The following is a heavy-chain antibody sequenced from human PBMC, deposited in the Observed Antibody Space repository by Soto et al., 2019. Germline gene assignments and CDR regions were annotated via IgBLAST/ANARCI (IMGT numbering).Heavy chain of an antibody. Sequence: EVQLLESGGGLVQPGGSLRLSCTASGFTLSTYAMSWVRQAPGKGLEWVLTISDSGSTYYADSVKGRFTISRDNFKNTLYLEMNSLRAEDTAVYYCSKDKGGRYCSRTSCLYSFDYWGQGTLVTVPS. CDR2: ISDSGST. J-gene: IGHJ4*02. D-gene: IGHD2-2*01. V-gene: IGHV3-23*01. CDR1: GFTLSTYA. CDR3: SKDKGGRYCSRTSCLYSFDY.